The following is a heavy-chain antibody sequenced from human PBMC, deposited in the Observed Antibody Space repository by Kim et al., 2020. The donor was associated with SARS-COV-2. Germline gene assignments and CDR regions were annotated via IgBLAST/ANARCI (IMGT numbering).Heavy chain of an antibody. CDR1: GFTFSTYA. CDR3: AKPISGYCSSTSCLYYGMDV. CDR2: ISGSGTST. Sequence: GGSLRLSCAASGFTFSTYAMSWVRQAPGKGLEWVSAISGSGTSTYYADSVKGRFTISRDNSKDTLYLQMNSLRAEDTAVYYCAKPISGYCSSTSCLYYGMDVWGQGTTVTVSS. D-gene: IGHD2-2*01. J-gene: IGHJ6*02. V-gene: IGHV3-23*01.